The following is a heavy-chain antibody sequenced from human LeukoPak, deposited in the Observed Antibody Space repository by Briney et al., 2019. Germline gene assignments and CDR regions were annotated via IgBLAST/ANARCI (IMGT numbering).Heavy chain of an antibody. CDR3: ARDRRVGASPPYYFDY. CDR2: IYYSGST. V-gene: IGHV4-59*01. J-gene: IGHJ4*02. Sequence: LRLSCAASGFTFSDYYMSWIRQAPGKGLEWIGYIYYSGSTNYNPSLKSRVTISVDTSKNQFSLKLSSVTAADTAVYYCARDRRVGASPPYYFDYWGQGTRVTVSS. CDR1: GFTFSDYY. D-gene: IGHD1-26*01.